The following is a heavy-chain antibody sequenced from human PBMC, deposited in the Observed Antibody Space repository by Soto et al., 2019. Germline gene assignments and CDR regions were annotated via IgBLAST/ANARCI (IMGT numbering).Heavy chain of an antibody. V-gene: IGHV3-73*01. D-gene: IGHD3-22*01. CDR1: GFTFSGSA. CDR3: TRDPRNYYDSIGSANWFDP. Sequence: GGSLRLSCAASGFTFSGSAMHWVRQASGKGLEWVGRIRSKTNSYATAYAASVKGRFTISRDDSKDTAYLQMNSLKTEDTAVYYCTRDPRNYYDSIGSANWFDPWGQGALVTVSS. CDR2: IRSKTNSYAT. J-gene: IGHJ5*02.